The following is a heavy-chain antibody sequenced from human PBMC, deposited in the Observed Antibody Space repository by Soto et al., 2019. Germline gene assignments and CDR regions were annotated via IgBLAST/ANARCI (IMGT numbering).Heavy chain of an antibody. Sequence: SLKIFCYCSLYTFTRYWICLVLQLPGKGLGWMWIIYPGDSDTRYSPSFQGQVTISADKSISTAYLQWSSLKASDTAMYYCARSITGTDQYMDVWGKGTTVTVSS. CDR3: ARSITGTDQYMDV. D-gene: IGHD1-7*01. CDR2: IYPGDSDT. CDR1: LYTFTRYW. V-gene: IGHV5-51*01. J-gene: IGHJ6*03.